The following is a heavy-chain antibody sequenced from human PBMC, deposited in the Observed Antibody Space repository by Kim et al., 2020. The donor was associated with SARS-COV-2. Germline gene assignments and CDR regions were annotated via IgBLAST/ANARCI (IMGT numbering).Heavy chain of an antibody. Sequence: GGSLRLSCAASGFTFSSYSMNWVRQAPGKGLEWVSSISSSSSYIYYADSVKGRFTISRDNAKNSLYLQMNSLRAEDTAVYYCAREGGFDPDADYWGQGTLVTVSS. D-gene: IGHD3-16*01. CDR1: GFTFSSYS. V-gene: IGHV3-21*01. CDR3: AREGGFDPDADY. CDR2: ISSSSSYI. J-gene: IGHJ4*02.